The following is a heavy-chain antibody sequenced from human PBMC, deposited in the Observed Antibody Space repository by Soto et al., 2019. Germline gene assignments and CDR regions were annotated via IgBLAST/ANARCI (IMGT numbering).Heavy chain of an antibody. CDR2: IYYSGST. CDR1: GCSISSYY. V-gene: IGHV4-59*08. CDR3: ARRYCSGGSCYSGWFDP. D-gene: IGHD2-15*01. J-gene: IGHJ5*02. Sequence: SETLSLTCTVSGCSISSYYWSWIRQPPGKGLEWIGYIYYSGSTNYNPSLKSRVTISVDTSKNQFSLKLSSVTAADTAVYYCARRYCSGGSCYSGWFDPWGQGTLVTVSS.